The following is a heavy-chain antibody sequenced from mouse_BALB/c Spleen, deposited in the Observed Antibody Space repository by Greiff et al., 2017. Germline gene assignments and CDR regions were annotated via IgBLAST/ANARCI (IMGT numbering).Heavy chain of an antibody. V-gene: IGHV1-9*01. Sequence: QVHVKQSGAELMKPGASVKISCKATGYTFSSYWIEWVKQRPGHGLEWIGEILPGSGSTNYNEKFKGKATFTADPSSNTAYMPLSSLTSEDSAVYYCARWTVVATKGFDYWCQGTTLTVSS. J-gene: IGHJ2*01. CDR1: GYTFSSYW. D-gene: IGHD1-1*01. CDR3: ARWTVVATKGFDY. CDR2: ILPGSGST.